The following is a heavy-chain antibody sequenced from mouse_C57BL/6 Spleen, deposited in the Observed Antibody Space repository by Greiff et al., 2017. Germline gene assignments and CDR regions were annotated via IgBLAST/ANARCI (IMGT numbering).Heavy chain of an antibody. CDR3: ARRETGYWYFDV. D-gene: IGHD4-1*01. CDR2: INPSSGYT. V-gene: IGHV1-4*01. Sequence: SGAELARPGASVKMSCKASGYTFTSYTMHWVKQRPGQGLEWIGYINPSSGYTKYNQKFKDKATLTADKSSSTAYMQLSSLTSEDSAVYYCARRETGYWYFDVWGTGTTVTVSS. J-gene: IGHJ1*03. CDR1: GYTFTSYT.